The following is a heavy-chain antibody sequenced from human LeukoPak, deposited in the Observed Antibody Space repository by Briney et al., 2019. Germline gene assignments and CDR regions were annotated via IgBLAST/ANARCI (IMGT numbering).Heavy chain of an antibody. V-gene: IGHV1-69*06. CDR1: GGTFSSYA. J-gene: IGHJ6*03. CDR2: IIPIFGTA. Sequence: SVKVSCKASGGTFSSYAISWVRQAPGQGLGWMGGIIPIFGTANYAQKFQGRVTITADKSTSTAYMELSSLRSEDTAVYYCARGRGYSYWRYYYMDVWGKGTTVTVSS. D-gene: IGHD5-18*01. CDR3: ARGRGYSYWRYYYMDV.